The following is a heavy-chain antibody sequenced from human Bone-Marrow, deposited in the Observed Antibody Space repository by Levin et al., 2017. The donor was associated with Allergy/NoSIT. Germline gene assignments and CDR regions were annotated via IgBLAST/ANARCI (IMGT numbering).Heavy chain of an antibody. CDR3: VKDQDMGIHYYFYAMDV. CDR2: MSYDGGNE. J-gene: IGHJ6*02. Sequence: PGGSLRLSCAASGFHFNSYAMHWVRQAPGKGLEWVAVMSYDGGNEHYAESVRGRFSISRDKSKSTLYLQLNNLRPEDTGVYHCVKDQDMGIHYYFYAMDVWGQGTTVTVSS. V-gene: IGHV3-30*18. CDR1: GFHFNSYA. D-gene: IGHD2-15*01.